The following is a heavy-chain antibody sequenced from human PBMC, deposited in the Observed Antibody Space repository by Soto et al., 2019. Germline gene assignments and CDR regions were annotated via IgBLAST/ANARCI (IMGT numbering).Heavy chain of an antibody. CDR2: INHSGST. CDR1: GGSFRGYY. CDR3: ASGGRRYDYCGKDRN. Sequence: AETLDSTFAVYGGSFRGYYWRWIRQPPGKGLEWIGEINHSGSTNYNPSLKSRVTISVDTSKNQFSLKLSSVTAADTAVYYCASGGRRYDYCGKDRNGVQGTMVTVSS. V-gene: IGHV4-34*01. D-gene: IGHD3-22*01. J-gene: IGHJ4*02.